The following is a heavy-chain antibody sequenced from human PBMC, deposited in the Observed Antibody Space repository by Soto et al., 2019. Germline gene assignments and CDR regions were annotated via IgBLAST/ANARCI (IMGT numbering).Heavy chain of an antibody. J-gene: IGHJ6*02. Sequence: EVQLLESGGGLVQPGGSLRLSCAASGFTFSSYAMSWVRQAPGKGLEWVSTISGSGGNAYYADSVKGRFSISRDNSKNTLRLQMNSLRADDTAVYYCAKDWASGSYPPYYDFGMDVWGQGTTVTVSS. CDR1: GFTFSSYA. CDR3: AKDWASGSYPPYYDFGMDV. V-gene: IGHV3-23*01. D-gene: IGHD1-26*01. CDR2: ISGSGGNA.